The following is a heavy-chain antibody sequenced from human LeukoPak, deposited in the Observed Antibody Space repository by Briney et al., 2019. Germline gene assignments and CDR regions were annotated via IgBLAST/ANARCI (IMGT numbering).Heavy chain of an antibody. Sequence: PGGSLRLSCATSGFTFSTSWMHSVRQAPGKGLVWVSRINPDGSTTNYADSVEGRFTISRDNAKNTVHLQMNSLRAEDTAVYFCVEGLGGSSDYWGQGTLVTVSS. V-gene: IGHV3-74*01. CDR2: INPDGSTT. J-gene: IGHJ4*02. CDR3: VEGLGGSSDY. D-gene: IGHD2-15*01. CDR1: GFTFSTSW.